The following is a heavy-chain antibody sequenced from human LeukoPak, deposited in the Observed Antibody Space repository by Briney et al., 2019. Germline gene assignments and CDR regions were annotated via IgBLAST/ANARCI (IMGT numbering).Heavy chain of an antibody. J-gene: IGHJ4*01. CDR1: GFTFTSYS. Sequence: GGSLRLSCAASGFTFTSYSMNWVRQAPGKELEWVSTISGGGGSTYYADSVKGRFTISRGNSKNTVYLQMNSLRVEDTAVYHCGKERYGSSSVVDYWGHGTLVTVSS. D-gene: IGHD6-6*01. CDR3: GKERYGSSSVVDY. V-gene: IGHV3-23*01. CDR2: ISGGGGST.